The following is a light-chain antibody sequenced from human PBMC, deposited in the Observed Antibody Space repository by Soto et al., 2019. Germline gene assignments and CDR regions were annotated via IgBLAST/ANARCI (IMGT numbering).Light chain of an antibody. CDR3: QQSYMDPIT. CDR1: QSISTY. Sequence: DIQMTQSPSSLSASVGNRVAITCRASQSISTYLNWYQKKPGKAPNLLIYDASRLQSGVPSRFSGSGGGTDFTLSISSVQPEDFATYFCQQSYMDPITFGQGTLLEIK. CDR2: DAS. V-gene: IGKV1-39*01. J-gene: IGKJ5*01.